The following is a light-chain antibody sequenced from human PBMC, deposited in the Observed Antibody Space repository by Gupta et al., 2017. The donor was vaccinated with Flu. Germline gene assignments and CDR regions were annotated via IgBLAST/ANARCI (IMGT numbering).Light chain of an antibody. CDR1: ALPMQY. CDR3: QSADSTTTHVV. Sequence: SYELTQPPSLSVSPGQTARITCFGDALPMQYVSWYQQKPGQAPVMMIYKDSERPSGITERLSCSSSGTTGTLTISGVHAEDEADYFCQSADSTTTHVVFGGGTKLTVL. V-gene: IGLV3-25*02. J-gene: IGLJ2*01. CDR2: KDS.